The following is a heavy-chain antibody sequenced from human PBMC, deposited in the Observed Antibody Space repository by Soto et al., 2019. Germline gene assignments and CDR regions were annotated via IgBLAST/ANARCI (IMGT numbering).Heavy chain of an antibody. D-gene: IGHD2-15*01. V-gene: IGHV2-5*02. J-gene: IGHJ6*02. CDR1: GFSLSTSGVG. CDR2: IYWDDDK. CDR3: AYLPCSGGSCDWFSWSGMDV. Sequence: QITLKESGPTLVKPTHTLTLTCTFSGFSLSTSGVGVAWIRQPPGKALEWLALIYWDDDKRYRPSLESRLIITKDTSKTQVVLTMTNMDYVDTATYYCAYLPCSGGSCDWFSWSGMDVWGQWTTVTVSS.